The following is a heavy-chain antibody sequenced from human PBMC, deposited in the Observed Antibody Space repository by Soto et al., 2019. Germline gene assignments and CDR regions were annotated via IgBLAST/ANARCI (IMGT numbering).Heavy chain of an antibody. CDR1: GYTFTKYV. J-gene: IGHJ4*02. CDR2: IDAGNGNT. V-gene: IGHV1-3*01. CDR3: ARDNSGWSDY. D-gene: IGHD6-19*01. Sequence: QVQLVQSGAEVKKSGASVKVSCKASGYTFTKYVMHWVRQAPGQRLEWMGWIDAGNGNTVYLQKCQGRVTSTWDTSASTDYMELSSLRSEDTAVYYCARDNSGWSDYWGQGTLVTVSS.